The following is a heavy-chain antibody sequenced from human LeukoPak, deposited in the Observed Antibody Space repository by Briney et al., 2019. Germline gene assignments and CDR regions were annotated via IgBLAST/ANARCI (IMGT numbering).Heavy chain of an antibody. CDR3: ARTLGYCSSTSRYRWFDP. V-gene: IGHV5-51*01. J-gene: IGHJ5*02. CDR1: GYSFTSYW. D-gene: IGHD2-2*02. Sequence: GESLKISCKGSGYSFTSYWIGWVRQMPGKGLEWMGIIYPGDSDTRYSPSFQGQVTISADKSISTAYLQWSSLKASDTAMYYCARTLGYCSSTSRYRWFDPWGQGTLVTVSS. CDR2: IYPGDSDT.